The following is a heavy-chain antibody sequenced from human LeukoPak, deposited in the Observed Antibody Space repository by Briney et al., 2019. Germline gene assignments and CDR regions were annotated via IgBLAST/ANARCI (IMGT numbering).Heavy chain of an antibody. J-gene: IGHJ5*02. Sequence: SETLSLTCTVSGGSISSSSYYWGWIRQPPGKGLEWIGSIYYSGSTNYNPPLKSRVTMSVDTSKNQFSLKLSSVTAADTAVYYCARAGSITMVRGVITGWSWFDPWGQGTLVTVSS. D-gene: IGHD3-10*01. CDR2: IYYSGST. CDR1: GGSISSSSYY. V-gene: IGHV4-39*07. CDR3: ARAGSITMVRGVITGWSWFDP.